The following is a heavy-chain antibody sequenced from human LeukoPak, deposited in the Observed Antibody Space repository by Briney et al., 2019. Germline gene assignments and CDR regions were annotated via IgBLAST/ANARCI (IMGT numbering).Heavy chain of an antibody. Sequence: SETLSLTXTVSGGSISSYYWSWIRQPPGKGLKWIGYIYYSGSTNCNPSLKSRVTISVDTSKNQFSLKLSSVTAADTAVYYCARAGDYDFWSGYFDYYYMDVWGKGTTVTVSS. CDR3: ARAGDYDFWSGYFDYYYMDV. V-gene: IGHV4-59*01. CDR1: GGSISSYY. CDR2: IYYSGST. J-gene: IGHJ6*03. D-gene: IGHD3-3*01.